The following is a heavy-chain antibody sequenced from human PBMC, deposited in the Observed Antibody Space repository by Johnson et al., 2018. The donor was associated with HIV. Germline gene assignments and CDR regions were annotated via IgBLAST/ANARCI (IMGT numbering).Heavy chain of an antibody. CDR2: IYSGGTT. Sequence: GQLVESGGVLVQPGGSLRLSCAASGFNVSSSYMSWVRQAPGKGLEWVSLIYSGGTTYYADSVKGRFTISRDNSKNTLYLQMNSLRAEDTAVYYCARGFLTGTPSDAFDIWGQGTMVTVSS. CDR3: ARGFLTGTPSDAFDI. D-gene: IGHD1-1*01. CDR1: GFNVSSSY. V-gene: IGHV3-66*02. J-gene: IGHJ3*02.